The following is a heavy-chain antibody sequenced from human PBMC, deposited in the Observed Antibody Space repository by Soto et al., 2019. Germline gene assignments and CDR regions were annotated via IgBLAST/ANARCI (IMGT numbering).Heavy chain of an antibody. Sequence: GGSLRLSCAAFGFTFSSYGMHWVRQAPGKGLEWVAVIWYDGSNKYYADSVKGRFTISRDNSKNTLYLQMNSLRAEDTAVYYCARDQRGGVVLTFDYWGQGTLVTVSS. CDR2: IWYDGSNK. CDR1: GFTFSSYG. J-gene: IGHJ4*02. V-gene: IGHV3-33*01. CDR3: ARDQRGGVVLTFDY. D-gene: IGHD2-8*01.